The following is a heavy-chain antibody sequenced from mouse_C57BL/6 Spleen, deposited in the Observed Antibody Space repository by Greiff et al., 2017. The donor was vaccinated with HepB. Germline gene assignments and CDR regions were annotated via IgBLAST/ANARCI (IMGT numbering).Heavy chain of an antibody. CDR2: INPSSGYT. Sequence: QVHVKQSGAELAKPGASVKLSCKASGYTFTSYWMHWVKQRPGQGLEWIGYINPSSGYTKYNQKFKDKATLTADKSSSTAYMQLSSLTYEDSAVYYCASEKNHDGVSFSYWGQGTLVTVSA. CDR1: GYTFTSYW. CDR3: ASEKNHDGVSFSY. J-gene: IGHJ3*01. V-gene: IGHV1-7*01. D-gene: IGHD2-12*01.